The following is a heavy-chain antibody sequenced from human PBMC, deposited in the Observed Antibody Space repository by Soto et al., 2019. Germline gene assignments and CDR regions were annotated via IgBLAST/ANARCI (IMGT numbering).Heavy chain of an antibody. J-gene: IGHJ5*02. CDR1: GGSFSGYY. CDR2: IYHSGST. D-gene: IGHD3-10*01. Sequence: PSETLSLTCAVYGGSFSGYYWSWIRQPPGKGLEWIGEIYHSGSTNYNPSLKSRVSISVDTSKNQFSLKLSSVTAADTAVYYCARVVERPENWFDPWGQGTLVT. V-gene: IGHV4-34*01. CDR3: ARVVERPENWFDP.